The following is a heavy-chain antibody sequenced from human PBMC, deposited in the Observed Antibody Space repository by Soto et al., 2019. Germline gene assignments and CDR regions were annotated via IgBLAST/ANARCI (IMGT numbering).Heavy chain of an antibody. CDR1: GGTFNSYA. CDR2: VNPIVGIS. V-gene: IGHV1-69*02. CDR3: ATSYGSGSTHFDS. Sequence: QVQLVQSGAEVKKPGSSVKVSCKASGGTFNSYALNWVRQAPGQRLEWVGRVNPIVGISSSASKFQGRVTMAADKSTSKAYMDLTGLKSEDTAVYYCATSYGSGSTHFDSWGQRTLVTVSS. J-gene: IGHJ4*02. D-gene: IGHD3-10*01.